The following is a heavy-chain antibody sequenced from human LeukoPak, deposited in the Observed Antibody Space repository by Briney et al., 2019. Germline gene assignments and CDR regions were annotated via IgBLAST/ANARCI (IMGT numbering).Heavy chain of an antibody. J-gene: IGHJ4*02. D-gene: IGHD3-3*01. CDR1: GGSISSGGYS. CDR3: ARHPTTIFGVVIKGLDY. Sequence: SQTLSLTCAVSGGSISSGGYSWSWIRQPPGKGLEWIGYIYHSGSTNYNPSLKSRVTISVDTSKNQFSLKLSSVTAADTAVYYCARHPTTIFGVVIKGLDYWGQGTLVTVSS. CDR2: IYHSGST. V-gene: IGHV4-30-2*01.